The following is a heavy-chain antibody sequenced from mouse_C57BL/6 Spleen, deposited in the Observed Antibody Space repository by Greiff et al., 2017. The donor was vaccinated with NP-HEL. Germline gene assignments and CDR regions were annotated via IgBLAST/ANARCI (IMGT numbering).Heavy chain of an antibody. CDR1: GFTFSSYA. CDR3: ARVSMVTYFDY. J-gene: IGHJ2*01. CDR2: ISDGGSYT. D-gene: IGHD2-2*01. V-gene: IGHV5-4*01. Sequence: EVHLVESGGGLVKPGGSLKLSCAASGFTFSSYAMSWVRQTPEKRLEWVATISDGGSYTYYPDNVKGRFTISRDNAKNNLYLQMSHLKSEDTAMYYCARVSMVTYFDYWGQGTTLTVSS.